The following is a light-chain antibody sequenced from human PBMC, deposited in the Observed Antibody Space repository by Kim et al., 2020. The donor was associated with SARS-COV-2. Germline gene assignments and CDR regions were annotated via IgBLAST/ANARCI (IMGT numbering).Light chain of an antibody. Sequence: LSPGERATLSCRASQSVNNKYLAWYQQKPGRAPRLLIYGASTRATGTPDTFSGSGSVTDFTLTISRLESEDFAVYYCHQYGSSPYTFGQGTKLEI. CDR1: QSVNNKY. CDR3: HQYGSSPYT. V-gene: IGKV3-20*01. CDR2: GAS. J-gene: IGKJ2*01.